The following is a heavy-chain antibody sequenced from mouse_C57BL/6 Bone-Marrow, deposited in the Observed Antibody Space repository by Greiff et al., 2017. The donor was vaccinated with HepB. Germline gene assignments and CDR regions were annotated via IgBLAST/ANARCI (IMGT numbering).Heavy chain of an antibody. Sequence: VQLKQSGGGLVQPGESLKLSCESNEYEFPSHDMSWVRKTPEKRLELVAAINSDGGSTYYPDTMERRFIISRDNTKKTLYLQMSSLRSEDTALYYCARYGNYADYAMDYWGQGTSVTVSS. CDR2: INSDGGST. CDR1: EYEFPSHD. CDR3: ARYGNYADYAMDY. D-gene: IGHD2-10*02. J-gene: IGHJ4*01. V-gene: IGHV5-2*01.